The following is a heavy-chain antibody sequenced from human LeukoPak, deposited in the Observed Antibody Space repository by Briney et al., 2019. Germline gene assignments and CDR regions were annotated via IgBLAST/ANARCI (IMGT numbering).Heavy chain of an antibody. CDR2: TIPIFGAT. CDR1: GGTFSGHA. V-gene: IGHV1-69*05. CDR3: AGGDPFNYYMDV. D-gene: IGHD4-17*01. J-gene: IGHJ6*03. Sequence: ASVKVSCKASGGTFSGHAISWVRQAPGQGPEWMGGTIPIFGATNYTQRFQGRITITTDESTTTAYMELTSLRSEDTAVYFCAGGDPFNYYMDVWGKGTSVTVFS.